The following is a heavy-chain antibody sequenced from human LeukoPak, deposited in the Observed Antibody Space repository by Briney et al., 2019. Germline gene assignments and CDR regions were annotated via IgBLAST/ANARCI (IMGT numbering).Heavy chain of an antibody. CDR1: GSMYNYY. CDR2: IYYSGST. CDR3: ARHDYDFWSGRPLSWFDP. D-gene: IGHD3-3*01. J-gene: IGHJ5*02. Sequence: SETLSLTCTVSGSMYNYYWSWIRQPPGKGLEWIGYIYYSGSTNYNPSLKSRVTMSLDTSKSQVSLKLSSVTAADTAVYYCARHDYDFWSGRPLSWFDPWGQGTLVTVSS. V-gene: IGHV4-59*08.